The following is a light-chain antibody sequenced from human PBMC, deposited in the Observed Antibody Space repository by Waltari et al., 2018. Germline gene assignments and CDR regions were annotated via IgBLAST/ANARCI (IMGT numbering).Light chain of an antibody. CDR1: SRDVGGYNL. V-gene: IGLV2-14*03. Sequence: QSALTQPASVSGSPGQSITIPCPGTSRDVGGYNLVSWYQQHPGKAPKLMIYDVSNRPSGVSNRFSGSKSGNTASLTISGLQAEDEADYYCSSYTSSSTLDVVFGGGTKLTVL. J-gene: IGLJ2*01. CDR2: DVS. CDR3: SSYTSSSTLDVV.